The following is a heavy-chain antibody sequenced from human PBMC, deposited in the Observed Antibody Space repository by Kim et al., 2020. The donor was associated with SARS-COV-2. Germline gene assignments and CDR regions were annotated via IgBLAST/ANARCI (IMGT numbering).Heavy chain of an antibody. CDR3: AKDLLYVPGRGYFDS. Sequence: ADAVRGRFTISRDNSKNILFLQMDSLTVDDTAVYYCAKDLLYVPGRGYFDSWGQGVLVTVSS. V-gene: IGHV3-23*01. D-gene: IGHD3-10*01. J-gene: IGHJ4*02.